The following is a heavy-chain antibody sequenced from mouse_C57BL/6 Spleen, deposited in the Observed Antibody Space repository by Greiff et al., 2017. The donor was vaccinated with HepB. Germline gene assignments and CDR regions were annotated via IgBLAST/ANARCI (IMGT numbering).Heavy chain of an antibody. Sequence: QVQLQQPGAELVKPGASVKLSCKASGYTFTSYWMQWVKQRPGQGLEWIGEIDPSDSYTNYNQKFKGKATLTVDTSSSTAYMQLSSLTSEDSAVYYCARDETRYYGSSPFDYWGQGTTLTVSS. D-gene: IGHD1-1*01. V-gene: IGHV1-50*01. CDR1: GYTFTSYW. CDR3: ARDETRYYGSSPFDY. CDR2: IDPSDSYT. J-gene: IGHJ2*01.